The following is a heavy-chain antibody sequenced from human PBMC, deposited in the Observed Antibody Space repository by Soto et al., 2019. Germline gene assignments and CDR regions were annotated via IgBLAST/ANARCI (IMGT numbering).Heavy chain of an antibody. Sequence: SETLSLTCTVSGGSISSYYWSWIRQPPGKGLEWIGYIYYSGSTNYNPSLKSRVTISVDTSKNQFSLKLSSVTAADTAVYYCARMTTETGYCSGGSCRRWFDPWGQGTLVTVSS. J-gene: IGHJ5*02. D-gene: IGHD2-15*01. CDR2: IYYSGST. CDR1: GGSISSYY. V-gene: IGHV4-59*08. CDR3: ARMTTETGYCSGGSCRRWFDP.